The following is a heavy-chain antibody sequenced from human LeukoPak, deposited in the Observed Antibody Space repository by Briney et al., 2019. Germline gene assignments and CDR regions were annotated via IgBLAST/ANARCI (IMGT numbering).Heavy chain of an antibody. J-gene: IGHJ4*02. CDR3: ARDPTSYDYVWVYYFDY. D-gene: IGHD3-16*01. Sequence: PGRSLRLSCAASGFTFSSYAMHWVRQAPGKGLEWVAVISYDGSNKHYADSVKGRFTISRDNSKNTLYLQMNSLRAEDTAVYYCARDPTSYDYVWVYYFDYWGQGTLVTVSS. CDR1: GFTFSSYA. V-gene: IGHV3-30-3*01. CDR2: ISYDGSNK.